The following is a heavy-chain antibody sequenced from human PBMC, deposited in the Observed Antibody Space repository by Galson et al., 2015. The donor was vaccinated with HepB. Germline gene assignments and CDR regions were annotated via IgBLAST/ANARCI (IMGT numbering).Heavy chain of an antibody. CDR1: GFTFSSYW. V-gene: IGHV3-7*01. CDR2: IKDDGSET. J-gene: IGHJ3*02. CDR3: VRDLTYFGTFVYYDALDI. Sequence: SLRLSCAASGFTFSSYWMTWVRQAPGKGLEWVANIKDDGSETNYVDSVKGRFTISRDNVATSLYLQMNTLRPVETAVYYCVRDLTYFGTFVYYDALDIWGHGTMVIVSS. D-gene: IGHD2/OR15-2a*01.